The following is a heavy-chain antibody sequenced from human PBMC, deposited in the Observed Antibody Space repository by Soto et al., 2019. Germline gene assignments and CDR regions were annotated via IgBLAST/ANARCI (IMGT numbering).Heavy chain of an antibody. Sequence: ASVKVSCKPSGYTFNTYYLHWVRQAPGQALEWMGVIHPSGGGTTYAQKFLGRVTVTRDTSTSTVFMELSSLRSDDTAVYYCARGGHIAVVTASLDYGGQGTLVPV. V-gene: IGHV1-46*02. D-gene: IGHD2-21*02. J-gene: IGHJ4*02. CDR1: GYTFNTYY. CDR3: ARGGHIAVVTASLDY. CDR2: IHPSGGGT.